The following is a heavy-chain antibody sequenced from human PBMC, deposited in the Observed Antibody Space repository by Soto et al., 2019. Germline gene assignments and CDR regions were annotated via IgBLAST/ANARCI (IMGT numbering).Heavy chain of an antibody. CDR2: IYYSGST. V-gene: IGHV4-39*01. D-gene: IGHD2-15*01. J-gene: IGHJ4*02. CDR1: GGSISSSSYY. CDR3: ARSVPRYCSGGSCYGAYFDY. Sequence: QLQLQESGPGLVKPSETLSLTCTVSGGSISSSSYYWGWIRQPPGKGLEWIGSIYYSGSTYYNPSLKSRVTISVDTSKNQFSLKLSSVTAADTAVYYSARSVPRYCSGGSCYGAYFDYWGQGTLVTVSS.